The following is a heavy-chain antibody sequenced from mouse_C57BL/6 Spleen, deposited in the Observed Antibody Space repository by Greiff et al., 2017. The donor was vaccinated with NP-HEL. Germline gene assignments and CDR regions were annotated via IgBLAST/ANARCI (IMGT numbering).Heavy chain of an antibody. CDR3: VRQEPDYFVV. CDR2: IRSKSNNYAT. CDR1: GFSFNTYA. J-gene: IGHJ1*03. V-gene: IGHV10-1*01. Sequence: EVQLVESGGGLVQPKGSLKLSCAASGFSFNTYAMNWVRQAPGKGLEWVARIRSKSNNYATYYADSVKDRFTISRDDSESMLYLQMNNLKTEDTAMYYCVRQEPDYFVVWGTGTTVTVSS.